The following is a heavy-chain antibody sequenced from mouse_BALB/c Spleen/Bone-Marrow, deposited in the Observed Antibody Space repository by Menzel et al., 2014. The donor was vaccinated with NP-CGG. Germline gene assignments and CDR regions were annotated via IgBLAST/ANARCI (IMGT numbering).Heavy chain of an antibody. V-gene: IGHV1-39*01. D-gene: IGHD6-2*01. Sequence: HLVESGPELEKPGASVKISCKASGYSFTGYNMNWVKQSNGKSLEWIGDIDPYYGGTSYNQKFKGKATLTVDKSSSTAYMLLKSLTSEDSAVYYCAKSVSLRAMDYWGQGTSVTVSS. J-gene: IGHJ4*01. CDR1: GYSFTGYN. CDR3: AKSVSLRAMDY. CDR2: IDPYYGGT.